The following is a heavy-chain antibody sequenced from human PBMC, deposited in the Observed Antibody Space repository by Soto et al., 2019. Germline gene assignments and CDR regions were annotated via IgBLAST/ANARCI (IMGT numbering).Heavy chain of an antibody. CDR3: AKRRTYSSGWYEFDY. V-gene: IGHV3-23*01. J-gene: IGHJ4*02. CDR1: GFTFSSYA. D-gene: IGHD6-19*01. Sequence: GGSLRLCCAASGFTFSSYAMSWVRQAPGKGLEWVSAISAGGGSTYYADSVKGRFTISRDNSKNTLYLQMNSLRAEDTAVYFCAKRRTYSSGWYEFDYWGQGTLVTVSS. CDR2: ISAGGGST.